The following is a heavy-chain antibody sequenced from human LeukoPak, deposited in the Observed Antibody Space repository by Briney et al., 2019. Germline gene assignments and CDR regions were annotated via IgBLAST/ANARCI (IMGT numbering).Heavy chain of an antibody. V-gene: IGHV4-34*01. D-gene: IGHD2-2*01. CDR1: GGSFSGYY. J-gene: IGHJ5*02. Sequence: SETLSLTCAVYGGSFSGYYWSWIRQPPGKGLEWIGEINHSGSTNYNPSLKSRVTISVDTSKNQFSLKLSSVTAEDTAVYYCATLRTPDIVVVPAAISGWFDPWGQGTLVTVSS. CDR2: INHSGST. CDR3: ATLRTPDIVVVPAAISGWFDP.